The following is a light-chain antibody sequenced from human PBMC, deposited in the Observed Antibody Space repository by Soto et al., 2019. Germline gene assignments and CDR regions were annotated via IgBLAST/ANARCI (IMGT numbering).Light chain of an antibody. V-gene: IGKV3-11*01. CDR1: QSVSSY. CDR2: DAS. J-gene: IGKJ1*01. Sequence: EIVLTQSPATLSLSPGERATLSCRASQSVSSYLAWYQQKPGQAPRLLIYDASNRAPGSPARFSGSGSGPDCTLTISSLEPEDLAVYYCQQRSNWPPWTFGQGTKVEIK. CDR3: QQRSNWPPWT.